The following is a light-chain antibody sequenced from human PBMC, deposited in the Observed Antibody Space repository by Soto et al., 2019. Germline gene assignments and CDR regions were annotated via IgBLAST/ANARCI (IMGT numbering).Light chain of an antibody. CDR2: SNN. CDR3: AAWDDSLNGLV. V-gene: IGLV1-44*01. Sequence: QSVLTQPPSASGTPGRRVTIPCSGSTSNIGSNTVNWYKQPQGTAPKFIIYSNNQRPSGVPDRFSGSKSGTSASLAISGLQSEDEADYYCAAWDDSLNGLVFGGGTQLTVL. CDR1: TSNIGSNT. J-gene: IGLJ2*01.